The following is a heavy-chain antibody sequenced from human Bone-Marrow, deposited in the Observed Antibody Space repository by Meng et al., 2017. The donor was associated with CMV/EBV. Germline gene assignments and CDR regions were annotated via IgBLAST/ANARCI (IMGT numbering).Heavy chain of an antibody. CDR2: MNPNSGNT. CDR1: GYTFTSYD. CDR3: ARGGGAIDIWFDL. V-gene: IGHV1-8*01. J-gene: IGHJ5*02. D-gene: IGHD2-21*01. Sequence: ASVKVSCKASGYTFTSYDINWVRQATGQGLEWMGRMNPNSGNTGYAQKFQGRVTMTRNTSISTAYRELSSLRSEDTAVYYCARGGGAIDIWFDLWVQGTLVTVSS.